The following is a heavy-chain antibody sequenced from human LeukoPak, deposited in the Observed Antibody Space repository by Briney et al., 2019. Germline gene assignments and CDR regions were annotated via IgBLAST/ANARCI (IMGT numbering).Heavy chain of an antibody. CDR2: IYPGDSDT. Sequence: GESLKISCQVSGYTFTSNWIGWVRQMPGKGLGWMGLIYPGDSDTRYSPSFQGQVTISADRSISTAYLQWSSLKASDTAMYYCARQYCGGDCYTEVDAFDIWGQGTMVTVSS. D-gene: IGHD2-21*02. J-gene: IGHJ3*02. CDR1: GYTFTSNW. V-gene: IGHV5-51*01. CDR3: ARQYCGGDCYTEVDAFDI.